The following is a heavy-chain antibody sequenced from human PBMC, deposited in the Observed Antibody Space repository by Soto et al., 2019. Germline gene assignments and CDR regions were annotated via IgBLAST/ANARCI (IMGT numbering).Heavy chain of an antibody. J-gene: IGHJ6*02. Sequence: EVQLVESGGGLVQPGGSLRLSCAASGFTVSSNSMSWVRQAPGKGLEWVSVNSGSSTYYADSVKGRFTISRDNSENTLYLQMNSLRAEDTAVYYCARERRTLYGMDVWGQGTTVTVSS. CDR3: ARERRTLYGMDV. CDR1: GFTVSSNS. CDR2: NSGSST. V-gene: IGHV3-66*01.